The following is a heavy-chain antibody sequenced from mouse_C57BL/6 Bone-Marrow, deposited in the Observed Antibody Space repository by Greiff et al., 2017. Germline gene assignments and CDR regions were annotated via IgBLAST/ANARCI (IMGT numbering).Heavy chain of an antibody. CDR2: IDPEDGET. CDR3: TRALSYYGTNY. V-gene: IGHV14-2*01. D-gene: IGHD1-1*01. J-gene: IGHJ2*01. CDR1: GFNIKDYY. Sequence: EVKLMESGAELVKPGASVKLSCTASGFNIKDYYIHWVKQRTEQGLEWIGRIDPEDGETKYAPKFQDKATITAETSSNTAYLQLSSLTSEDTAVYYCTRALSYYGTNYWGQGTTLTVSS.